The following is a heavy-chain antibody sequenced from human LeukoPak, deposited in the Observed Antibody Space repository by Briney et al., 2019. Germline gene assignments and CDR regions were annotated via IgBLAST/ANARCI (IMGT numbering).Heavy chain of an antibody. Sequence: GGSLRLSCAASGFTFSSYSMNWVRQAPGKGLEWVSSISSSSSYIYYAVSVKGRFTISRDNAKNSLYLRMNSLRAEDTAVYYCARNYYDSSGYYQYFQHWGQGTLVTVSS. D-gene: IGHD3-22*01. CDR3: ARNYYDSSGYYQYFQH. CDR1: GFTFSSYS. CDR2: ISSSSSYI. V-gene: IGHV3-21*01. J-gene: IGHJ1*01.